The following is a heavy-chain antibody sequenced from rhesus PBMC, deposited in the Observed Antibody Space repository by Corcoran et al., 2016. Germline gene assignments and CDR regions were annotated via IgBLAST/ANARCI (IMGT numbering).Heavy chain of an antibody. Sequence: QVQLQESGPGLVKPSETLSLTCAVSGASISSYWWCWIRQPPGKGREWLGEINGNRGNTYYHPSRQRRVTISKDASNNQFSLKLTSVTAADTAVYYCATRYSANYQYVDFDYWCQGVLVTVSS. D-gene: IGHD1-44*01. CDR2: INGNRGNT. J-gene: IGHJ4*01. V-gene: IGHV4-80*01. CDR1: GASISSYW. CDR3: ATRYSANYQYVDFDY.